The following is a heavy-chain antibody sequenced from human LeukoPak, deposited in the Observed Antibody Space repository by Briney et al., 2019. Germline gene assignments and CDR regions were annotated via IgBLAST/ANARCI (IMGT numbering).Heavy chain of an antibody. Sequence: GGSLRLSCAASGFTFSSYSMNWVRQAPGKGLEWVSSISSSSSYIYYADSVKGRFTISGDNAKNSLYLQMNSLRAEDTAVYYCARDRQQWLVPFDYWGQGTLVTVSS. CDR2: ISSSSSYI. CDR1: GFTFSSYS. J-gene: IGHJ4*02. CDR3: ARDRQQWLVPFDY. V-gene: IGHV3-21*01. D-gene: IGHD6-19*01.